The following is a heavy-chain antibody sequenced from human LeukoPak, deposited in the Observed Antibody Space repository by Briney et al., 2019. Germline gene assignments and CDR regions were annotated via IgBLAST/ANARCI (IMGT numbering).Heavy chain of an antibody. D-gene: IGHD1-26*01. CDR3: ARRQVGAPDYFDY. CDR1: GGSISNSNYY. J-gene: IGHJ4*02. V-gene: IGHV4-39*01. CDR2: IYHSGIT. Sequence: SETLSLTCSVSGGSISNSNYYWGWIRQPPGEGLEWIGNIYHSGITHYNLSLKSRVTISVGTSKNQFSLKLSSVTAADTAVYYCARRQVGAPDYFDYWGQGTLVTVSS.